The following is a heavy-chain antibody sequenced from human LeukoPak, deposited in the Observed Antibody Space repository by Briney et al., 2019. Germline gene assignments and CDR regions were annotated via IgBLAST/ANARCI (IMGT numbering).Heavy chain of an antibody. CDR3: ARPLGYCSSTSCSPSSYYYYMDV. CDR2: ISSSGSTI. Sequence: GGSLRLSCAASGFTFSDYYMSWIRQAPGKGLEWVSYISSSGSTIYYADSVKGRFTISRDNAKNSLYLQMNSLRAEDTAVYYCARPLGYCSSTSCSPSSYYYYMDVWGKGTTVTVSS. CDR1: GFTFSDYY. D-gene: IGHD2-2*01. V-gene: IGHV3-11*04. J-gene: IGHJ6*03.